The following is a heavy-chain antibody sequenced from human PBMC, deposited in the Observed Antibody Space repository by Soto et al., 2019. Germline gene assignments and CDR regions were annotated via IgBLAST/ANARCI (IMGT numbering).Heavy chain of an antibody. V-gene: IGHV3-30*18. CDR2: ISYDGSNK. CDR3: AKGQTNFYDSSGPFRYLDYFQS. Sequence: GGSLRLSCAASGFTFSAYGMHWVRQAPGKGLEWVAHISYDGSNKYYRDPVKGRFTVSRVHSKNTLYLQMNSLRAEDTAVYYCAKGQTNFYDSSGPFRYLDYFQSWGQGTLVTVSS. CDR1: GFTFSAYG. J-gene: IGHJ1*01. D-gene: IGHD3-22*01.